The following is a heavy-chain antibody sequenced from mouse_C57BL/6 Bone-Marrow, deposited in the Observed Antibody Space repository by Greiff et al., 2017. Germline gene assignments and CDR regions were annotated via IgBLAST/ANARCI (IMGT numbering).Heavy chain of an antibody. D-gene: IGHD4-1*02. CDR2: IDPENGDT. J-gene: IGHJ2*01. Sequence: EVQLQQSGAELVRPGASVKLSCTASGFNIKDDYMHWVKQRPEQGLEWIGWIDPENGDTEYASKFQGKATITADTSSNTAYLQLSSLTSEDTAVXYCTPTGYYCDYWGQGTTLTVSS. CDR1: GFNIKDDY. V-gene: IGHV14-4*01. CDR3: TPTGYYCDY.